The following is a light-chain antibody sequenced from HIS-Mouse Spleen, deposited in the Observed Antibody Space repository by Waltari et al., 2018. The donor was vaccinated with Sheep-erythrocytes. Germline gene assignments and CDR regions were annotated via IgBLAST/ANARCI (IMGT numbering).Light chain of an antibody. V-gene: IGLV2-11*01. CDR1: SSAVGGYNY. CDR3: CSYAGSYNHV. J-gene: IGLJ1*01. CDR2: DVS. Sequence: QSALTQPRSVSGSPGQSVTIACTGTSSAVGGYNYVSWYQQHPGKAPKLMIYDVSKRPSGVPDRFSGSKSGNTASLTISGLQDEDEADYYCCSYAGSYNHVFATGTKVTVL.